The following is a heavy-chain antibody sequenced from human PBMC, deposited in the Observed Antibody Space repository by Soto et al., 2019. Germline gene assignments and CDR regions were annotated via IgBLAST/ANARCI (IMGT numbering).Heavy chain of an antibody. D-gene: IGHD5-12*01. J-gene: IGHJ4*02. CDR3: AKDAWLQEGYFDY. CDR2: ISYDGSNK. V-gene: IGHV3-30*18. Sequence: QVQLVESGGGVVQPGRSLRLSCAASGFTFSSYGMHWVRQAPGKGLEWVAVISYDGSNKYYADSVKGRFTISRDNSKNTLYLQMNSLRAEDTAVYYCAKDAWLQEGYFDYWGQGTLVTVSS. CDR1: GFTFSSYG.